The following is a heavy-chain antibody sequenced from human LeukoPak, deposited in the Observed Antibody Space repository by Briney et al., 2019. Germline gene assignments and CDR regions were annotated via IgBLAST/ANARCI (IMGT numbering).Heavy chain of an antibody. CDR2: MNPNSGNT. CDR1: GYTFTSYD. V-gene: IGHV1-8*03. Sequence: ASVKVSCKASGYTFTSYDINWVRQATGQGLEWMGWMNPNSGNTGYAQKFQGRVTITRNTSISTAYMELSSLRSEDTAVYYCARGSSWYKASDIWGQGTMVTVSS. CDR3: ARGSSWYKASDI. J-gene: IGHJ3*02. D-gene: IGHD6-13*01.